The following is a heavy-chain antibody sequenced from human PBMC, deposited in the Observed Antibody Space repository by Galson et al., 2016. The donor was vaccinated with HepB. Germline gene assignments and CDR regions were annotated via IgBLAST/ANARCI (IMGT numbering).Heavy chain of an antibody. CDR2: ISTTGSYT. J-gene: IGHJ6*03. CDR1: GFTFSDYY. CDR3: ERWNYGAYHYYYYMDV. D-gene: IGHD3-16*01. Sequence: SLRLSCAASGFTFSDYYMTWVRQAPGKGLEWVSYISTTGSYTNSPDSVKGRFTISRDNAKNSLNLQLNSLRAEDTAVYFCERWNYGAYHYYYYMDVWGKGTTVTVSS. V-gene: IGHV3-11*03.